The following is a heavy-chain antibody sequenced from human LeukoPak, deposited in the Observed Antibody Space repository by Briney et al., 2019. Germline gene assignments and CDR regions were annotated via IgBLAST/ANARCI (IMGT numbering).Heavy chain of an antibody. V-gene: IGHV1-46*01. J-gene: IGHJ4*02. Sequence: ASVKVSCKASGYTFTSYYMHWVRQAPGQGLEWMGIINPSGGSTSYAQKFQGRVTMTRDTSTSTVYMELSSLGSEDTAVYYCARDMHPTAPFDYWGQGTLVTVSS. CDR3: ARDMHPTAPFDY. CDR2: INPSGGST. D-gene: IGHD1-26*01. CDR1: GYTFTSYY.